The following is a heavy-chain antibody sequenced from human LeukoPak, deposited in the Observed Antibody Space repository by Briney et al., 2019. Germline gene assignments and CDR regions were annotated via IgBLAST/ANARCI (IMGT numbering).Heavy chain of an antibody. V-gene: IGHV3-23*01. CDR2: ISASGGST. CDR3: AKVVTQQLVLDYFQQ. CDR1: GFTFSSYA. Sequence: GGSLRLSCAASGFTFSSYAMSWVRQAPGKGLEWVSGISASGGSTYYADSVKGRFTISRDNSKNTLFVQMNSLRDEDTAVYYCAKVVTQQLVLDYFQQWGQGTLATVSS. J-gene: IGHJ1*01. D-gene: IGHD6-13*01.